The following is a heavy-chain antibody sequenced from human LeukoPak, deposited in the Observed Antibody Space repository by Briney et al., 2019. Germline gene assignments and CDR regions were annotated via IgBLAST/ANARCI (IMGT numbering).Heavy chain of an antibody. CDR3: ATGFGSGFDY. V-gene: IGHV1-24*01. Sequence: ASVRVSCKVSGYTLTELSMHWVRQAPGKGLEWMGGFDPEDGETIYAQKFQGRVTMTEDTSTDTAYMELSSLRPEDTAVYYCATGFGSGFDYWGQGTLVTVSS. CDR1: GYTLTELS. J-gene: IGHJ4*02. CDR2: FDPEDGET. D-gene: IGHD3-10*01.